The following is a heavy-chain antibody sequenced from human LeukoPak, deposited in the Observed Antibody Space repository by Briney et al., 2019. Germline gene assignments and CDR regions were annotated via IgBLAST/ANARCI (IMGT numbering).Heavy chain of an antibody. CDR2: IYSGGGT. CDR3: ASNSRAARQFDY. J-gene: IGHJ4*02. D-gene: IGHD6-6*01. Sequence: PGGSLRLSCAASGFTVSSSYMSWVRQAPGKGLEWVSIIYSGGGTYYADSVKDRFTISRDNSKNTLYLQMSSLRAEDTAMYYCASNSRAARQFDYWGQGTLVTASS. CDR1: GFTVSSSY. V-gene: IGHV3-66*01.